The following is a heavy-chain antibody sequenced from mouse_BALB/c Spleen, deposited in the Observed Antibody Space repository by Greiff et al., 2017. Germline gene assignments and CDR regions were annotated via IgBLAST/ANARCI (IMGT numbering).Heavy chain of an antibody. CDR2: IDPANGNT. Sequence: VQLKQSGAELVKPGASVKLSCTASGFNIKDTYMHWVKQRPEQGLEWIGRIDPANGNTKYDPKFQGKATITADTSSNTAYLQLSSLTSEETSVYYCATGYPLFDYWGQGTTLTVSS. J-gene: IGHJ2*01. V-gene: IGHV14-3*02. D-gene: IGHD1-2*01. CDR1: GFNIKDTY. CDR3: ATGYPLFDY.